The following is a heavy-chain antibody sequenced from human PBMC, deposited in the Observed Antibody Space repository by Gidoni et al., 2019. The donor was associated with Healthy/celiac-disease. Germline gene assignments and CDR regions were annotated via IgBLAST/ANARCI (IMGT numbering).Heavy chain of an antibody. D-gene: IGHD5-12*01. CDR3: ARVEWLREPYYYYGMDV. CDR2: IKQDGSEK. Sequence: EVQLVESGGGLVQPGGSLRLSCAASGFTFSSYWMSWVRQAPGKGLEWVANIKQDGSEKYYVDSVKGRFTISRDNAKNSLYLQMNSLRAEDTAVYYCARVEWLREPYYYYGMDVWGQGTTVTVSS. CDR1: GFTFSSYW. V-gene: IGHV3-7*03. J-gene: IGHJ6*02.